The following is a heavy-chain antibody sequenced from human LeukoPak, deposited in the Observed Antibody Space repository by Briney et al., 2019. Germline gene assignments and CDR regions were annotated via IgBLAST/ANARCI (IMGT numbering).Heavy chain of an antibody. J-gene: IGHJ4*02. CDR3: AREILGSAFSFDY. V-gene: IGHV3-30*04. CDR2: ILYDGRTT. CDR1: GFTFRSYT. D-gene: IGHD1-26*01. Sequence: GGSLRLSCAASGFTFRSYTMHWVRQAPGKGLEGVAVILYDGRTTNYAESVRGRFTISRDTSENTLYLQMNNLRPEDTAIYYCAREILGSAFSFDYWGQGTLVTVSS.